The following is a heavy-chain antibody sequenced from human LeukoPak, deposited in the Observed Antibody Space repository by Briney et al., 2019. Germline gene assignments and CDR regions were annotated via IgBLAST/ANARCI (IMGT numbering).Heavy chain of an antibody. CDR3: ARDAVAGRPDPKNYYFDY. J-gene: IGHJ4*02. CDR1: GGTFSSYA. CDR2: IIPIFGTA. Sequence: GASVKVSCKASGGTFSSYAISWVRQAPGQGLEWMGGIIPIFGTANYAQKFQGRVTITADESTSTAYMELSSLRSEDTAVYYCARDAVAGRPDPKNYYFDYWGQGTLVTVSS. V-gene: IGHV1-69*13. D-gene: IGHD6-19*01.